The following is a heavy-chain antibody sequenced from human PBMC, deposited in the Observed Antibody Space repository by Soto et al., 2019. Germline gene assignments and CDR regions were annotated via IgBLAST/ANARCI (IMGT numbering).Heavy chain of an antibody. CDR3: VKDFCGGTSCYYFDF. J-gene: IGHJ4*02. CDR1: GFTFSNYA. CDR2: ISTYGGAT. Sequence: GGSLRLSCSASGFTFSNYAMHWVRQPPGKGLEYVSGISTYGGATYYGDSVKGRFTISRDNSKNTLYLQMSSLRAEDTAVYYCVKDFCGGTSCYYFDFWGQGTLVTVSS. V-gene: IGHV3-64D*08. D-gene: IGHD2-15*01.